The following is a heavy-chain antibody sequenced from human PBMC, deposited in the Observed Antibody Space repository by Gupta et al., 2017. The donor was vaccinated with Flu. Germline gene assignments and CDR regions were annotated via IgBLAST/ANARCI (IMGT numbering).Heavy chain of an antibody. CDR3: SSRYGYDPFDP. Sequence: EVQLVESGGGLVQPGRSLRLSCTASGFTFGDYAMSWFRQAPGKGLEWVGFIRSKAYGGTTEYAASVKGRFTISRDDSKSIAYLQMNSLKTEDTAVYYCSSRYGYDPFDPWGQGTLVTVSS. D-gene: IGHD5-18*01. J-gene: IGHJ5*02. V-gene: IGHV3-49*03. CDR1: GFTFGDYA. CDR2: IRSKAYGGTT.